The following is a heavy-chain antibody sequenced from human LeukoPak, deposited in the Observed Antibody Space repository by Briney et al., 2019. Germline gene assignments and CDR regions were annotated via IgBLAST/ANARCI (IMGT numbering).Heavy chain of an antibody. J-gene: IGHJ3*02. CDR3: ADVYSSGSDI. D-gene: IGHD6-19*01. Sequence: PSETLSLTCTVSGGSISSGGYYWSWIRQPPGKGLEWIGYIYHRGSTYYNPSLKSRVTISVDRSKNQFSLKLSSVTAADTAVYYCADVYSSGSDIWGQGTMVTVSS. CDR1: GGSISSGGYY. CDR2: IYHRGST. V-gene: IGHV4-30-2*01.